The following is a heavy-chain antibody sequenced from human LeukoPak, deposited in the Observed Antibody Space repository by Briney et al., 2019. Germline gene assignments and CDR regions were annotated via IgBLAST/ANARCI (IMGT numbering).Heavy chain of an antibody. J-gene: IGHJ4*02. V-gene: IGHV3-74*01. CDR3: AREQYYYDSSGYYYLRGGFDY. CDR1: GFTFSSYW. Sequence: PGGSLRLSCAASGFTFSSYWMHWVRQAPGKGLVWVSRINSDGSSTSYADSVKGRFTISRDNAKNTLYLQMNSLRAEDTAVYYCAREQYYYDSSGYYYLRGGFDYWGQGTLVTVSS. CDR2: INSDGSST. D-gene: IGHD3-22*01.